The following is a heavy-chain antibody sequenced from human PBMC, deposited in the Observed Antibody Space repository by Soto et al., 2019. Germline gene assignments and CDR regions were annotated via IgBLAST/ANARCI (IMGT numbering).Heavy chain of an antibody. CDR1: GYSFTNFW. J-gene: IGHJ4*02. V-gene: IGHV5-51*01. Sequence: HGESLKISCKGSGYSFTNFWIGWVRQMPGKGLEWMGIIYPGDSDTRYSPSFQGQVTFSADKSITTAYLQWSSLKASDTAMYYCARLLGYCSGGSCSVDYFGYWGQGTLVTVSS. D-gene: IGHD2-15*01. CDR3: ARLLGYCSGGSCSVDYFGY. CDR2: IYPGDSDT.